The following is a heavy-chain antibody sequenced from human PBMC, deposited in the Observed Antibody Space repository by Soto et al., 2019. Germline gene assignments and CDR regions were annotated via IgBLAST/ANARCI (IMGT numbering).Heavy chain of an antibody. CDR3: TTGYYYGSGSYYLGKYYFDY. CDR1: GFTFSSYA. V-gene: IGHV3-15*01. D-gene: IGHD3-10*01. Sequence: VQLVESGGGVVQPGRSLRLSCAASGFTFSSYAMHWVRQAPGKGLEWVGRIKSKTDGGTTDYAAPVKGRFTISRDDSKNTLYLQMNSLTTEDTAVYYCTTGYYYGSGSYYLGKYYFDYWGQGTLVTVSS. J-gene: IGHJ4*02. CDR2: IKSKTDGGTT.